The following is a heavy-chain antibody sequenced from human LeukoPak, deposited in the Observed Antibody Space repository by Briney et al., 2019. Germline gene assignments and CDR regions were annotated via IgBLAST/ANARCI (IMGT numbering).Heavy chain of an antibody. J-gene: IGHJ3*02. V-gene: IGHV1-24*01. CDR1: GYTLTELS. CDR3: ARVEGYCSKITCSERNAFDI. CDR2: FDPEDGET. Sequence: ASVKVSCKVSGYTLTELSMHWVRQAPGKGLEWMGGFDPEDGETIYAQKFQGRVTMTEDTSTDTAYMELSSLRSEDTAVYYCARVEGYCSKITCSERNAFDIWGQGTMVTVSS. D-gene: IGHD2-2*01.